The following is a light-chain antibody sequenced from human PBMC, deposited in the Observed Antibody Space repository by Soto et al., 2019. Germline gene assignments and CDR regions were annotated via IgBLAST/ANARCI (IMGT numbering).Light chain of an antibody. CDR3: SSYTSCSFYL. J-gene: IGLJ1*01. Sequence: QSVLTQPASVSGSPGQSITISCTGTSSDVGGYNYVSWYQQHPGKAPKLMIYEVSNRPSGVSNRFSGSKSGNTASLTISGLQAEDEPDYYCSSYTSCSFYLFGNGTKVTVL. CDR1: SSDVGGYNY. V-gene: IGLV2-14*01. CDR2: EVS.